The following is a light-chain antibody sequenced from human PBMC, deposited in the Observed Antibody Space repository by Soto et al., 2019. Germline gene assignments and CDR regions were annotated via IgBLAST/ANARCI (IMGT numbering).Light chain of an antibody. Sequence: EIVLTQSPGTLSLSPGERATVSCRASQSVNNNYVAWYQQKSGQAPRLLIFAASSRAPGIPGRFSGSGSGADFTLTITRLDPDDFAVYYCQQYGSSLYTFGQGTKLEIK. V-gene: IGKV3-20*01. CDR1: QSVNNNY. CDR3: QQYGSSLYT. J-gene: IGKJ2*01. CDR2: AAS.